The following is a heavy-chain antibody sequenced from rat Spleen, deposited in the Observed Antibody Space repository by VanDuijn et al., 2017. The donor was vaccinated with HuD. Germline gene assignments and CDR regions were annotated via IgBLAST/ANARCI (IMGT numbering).Heavy chain of an antibody. V-gene: IGHV5-29*01. J-gene: IGHJ2*01. CDR1: GFTFSNYG. D-gene: IGHD4-1*01. CDR3: ARTCNTDYFDY. Sequence: EVQLVESGGALVQPGRSLKLSCAASGFTFSNYGMAWVRQAPTKGLEWVASITYDGRRNYYRDSVKGRFTISRDNAKSTLYLLMDSLRSEDTATYYCARTCNTDYFDYWGQGVMVTVSS. CDR2: ITYDGRRN.